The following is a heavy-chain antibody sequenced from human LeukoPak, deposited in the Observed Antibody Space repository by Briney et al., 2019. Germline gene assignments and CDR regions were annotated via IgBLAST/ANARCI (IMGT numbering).Heavy chain of an antibody. D-gene: IGHD4-17*01. CDR2: IWYDGSNK. Sequence: PGRSLRLSCAASGFTFSSYGMHWVRQAPGKGLEWVAVIWYDGSNKYYADSVKGRFTISRDNSKNTLYLQMNSLRAEDTAVYYCAKGETHDYGDYFDYWGQGTLVTVSS. CDR1: GFTFSSYG. V-gene: IGHV3-33*06. J-gene: IGHJ4*02. CDR3: AKGETHDYGDYFDY.